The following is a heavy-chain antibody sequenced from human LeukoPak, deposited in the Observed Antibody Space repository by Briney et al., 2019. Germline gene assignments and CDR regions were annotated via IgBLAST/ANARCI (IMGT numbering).Heavy chain of an antibody. J-gene: IGHJ4*02. D-gene: IGHD1-26*01. CDR2: ISSSGTTI. Sequence: GGSLKLSCAASGFTFSSYDMNWVRQAPGKGLEWLSYISSSGTTIYYADSVKGRFTISRDNAKNSLYLQMNSLRGDDTAVYYCAKEVGAESWGQGTLVTVSS. V-gene: IGHV3-48*03. CDR1: GFTFSSYD. CDR3: AKEVGAES.